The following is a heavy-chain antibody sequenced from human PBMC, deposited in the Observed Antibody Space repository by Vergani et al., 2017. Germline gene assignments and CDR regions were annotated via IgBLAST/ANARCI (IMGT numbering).Heavy chain of an antibody. Sequence: EVQLVESGGGLVQPGGSLRLSCAASGFTFSSYWMSWVRQAPGKGLEWVANIKQDGSEKYYVDSVKGRFTISRDNAKNSLYLQMNSLRAEDTAVYYCAGDRGPERFGELLTGAFDIWGQGTMVIVS. CDR2: IKQDGSEK. D-gene: IGHD3-10*01. CDR3: AGDRGPERFGELLTGAFDI. J-gene: IGHJ3*02. CDR1: GFTFSSYW. V-gene: IGHV3-7*01.